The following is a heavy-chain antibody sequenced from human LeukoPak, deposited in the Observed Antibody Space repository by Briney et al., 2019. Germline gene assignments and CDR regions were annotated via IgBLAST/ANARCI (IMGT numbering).Heavy chain of an antibody. Sequence: ASVKVSCEASGYTFTGYYMHWVRQAPGQGLEWMGWITPKSGGTNYAQKFQDRVTMTSDTSISTAYMDLSRLRSDDTAVYYCARGAVYGDYLDYWGQGTLVTVSS. J-gene: IGHJ4*02. CDR3: ARGAVYGDYLDY. D-gene: IGHD4-17*01. CDR2: ITPKSGGT. V-gene: IGHV1-2*02. CDR1: GYTFTGYY.